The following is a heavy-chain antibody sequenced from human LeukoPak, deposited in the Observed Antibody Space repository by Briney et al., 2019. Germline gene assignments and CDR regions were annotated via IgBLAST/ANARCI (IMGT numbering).Heavy chain of an antibody. V-gene: IGHV3-30*18. CDR1: GLTFSNAW. D-gene: IGHD6-13*01. CDR2: ISYDGSNK. CDR3: AKLRGVAAAGTGYFDP. Sequence: PGGSLRLSCAASGLTFSNAWLCWVRQAPGKGLEWVAVISYDGSNKYYADSVKGRFTISRDNSKNTLYLQMNSLRGEDTAVYYCAKLRGVAAAGTGYFDPWGQGTLVTVSS. J-gene: IGHJ5*01.